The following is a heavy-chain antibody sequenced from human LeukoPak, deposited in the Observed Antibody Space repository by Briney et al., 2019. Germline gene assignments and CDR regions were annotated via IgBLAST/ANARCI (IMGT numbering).Heavy chain of an antibody. Sequence: PGGSLRLSCAASGRTVTNAWMNWVRQAPGKGLEWVGRIASKTDGGTTDYAAPVKGRFTISRDDSKNTLFLQMNSLKTEDTAVYYCTTGIRGDCGQGTLVTVSS. V-gene: IGHV3-15*04. J-gene: IGHJ4*02. CDR1: GRTVTNAW. CDR3: TTGIRGD. CDR2: IASKTDGGTT.